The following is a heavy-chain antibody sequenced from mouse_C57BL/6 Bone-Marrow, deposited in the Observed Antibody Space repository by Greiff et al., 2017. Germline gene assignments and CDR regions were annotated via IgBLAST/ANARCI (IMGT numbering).Heavy chain of an antibody. CDR3: ARLKAYGSSSFDY. D-gene: IGHD1-1*01. CDR2: IRNKANGYTT. V-gene: IGHV7-3*01. CDR1: GFTFTDYY. J-gene: IGHJ2*01. Sequence: EVKVVESGGGLVQPGGSLSLSCAASGFTFTDYYMSWVRQPPWKALEWLGFIRNKANGYTTEYSAYVKGRFTISRDNSQSILSLQMNALRAEHSATYYCARLKAYGSSSFDYWCQGTTLTVSS.